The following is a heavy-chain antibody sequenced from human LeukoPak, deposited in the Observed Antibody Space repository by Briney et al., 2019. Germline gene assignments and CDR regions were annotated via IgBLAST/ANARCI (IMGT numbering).Heavy chain of an antibody. CDR2: IYPVDSDT. Sequence: GEPLKISCKGSGDSFTSYWIGWVRQMPGKGMAWMGIIYPVDSDTRHSPSFQGQVPISADKSIGTADLQWSSLKASDTAMYYCARIKSSGWYLDAFDIWGQGTMVTVSS. CDR3: ARIKSSGWYLDAFDI. V-gene: IGHV5-51*01. D-gene: IGHD6-19*01. J-gene: IGHJ3*02. CDR1: GDSFTSYW.